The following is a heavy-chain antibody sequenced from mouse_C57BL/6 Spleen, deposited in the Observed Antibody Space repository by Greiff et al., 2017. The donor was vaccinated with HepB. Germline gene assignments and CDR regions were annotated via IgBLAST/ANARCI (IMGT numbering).Heavy chain of an antibody. CDR2: IDPSDSET. CDR1: GYTFTSYW. Sequence: QVQLQQPGAELVRPGSSVKLSCKASGYTFTSYWMHWVKQRPIQGLEWIGNIDPSDSETHYNQKFKDKATLTVDKSSSTAYMQLSSLTSEDSAVYYCASRGKEAMDDWGQGTSVTVAS. V-gene: IGHV1-52*01. CDR3: ASRGKEAMDD. J-gene: IGHJ4*01. D-gene: IGHD1-3*01.